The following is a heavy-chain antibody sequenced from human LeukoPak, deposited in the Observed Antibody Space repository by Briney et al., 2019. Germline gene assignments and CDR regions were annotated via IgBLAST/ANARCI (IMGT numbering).Heavy chain of an antibody. J-gene: IGHJ4*02. Sequence: PGGSLRLSCTASGITFRTYAMSWVRQAPGKGLEWVSTLSGSGDHPYYTDSVKGRFTISRDNSKNTLYLQMNSLRAEDTAVYYCARDLVGATAVDYWGQGTLVTVSS. CDR3: ARDLVGATAVDY. CDR1: GITFRTYA. D-gene: IGHD1-26*01. CDR2: LSGSGDHP. V-gene: IGHV3-23*01.